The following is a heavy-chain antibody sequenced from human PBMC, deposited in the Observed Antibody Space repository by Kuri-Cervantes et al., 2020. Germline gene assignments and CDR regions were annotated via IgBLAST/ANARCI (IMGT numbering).Heavy chain of an antibody. Sequence: GESLKISCAASGFTVSSNYMSWVRQAPGKGLEWVSVIYSGGSTYYADSVKGRFTISRDNSKNTLYLQMNSLRVEDTAVFYCARVGDLRYLGWLNYNYGMDVWGQGTTVTVSS. D-gene: IGHD3-16*01. J-gene: IGHJ6*02. V-gene: IGHV3-53*05. CDR1: GFTVSSNY. CDR2: IYSGGST. CDR3: ARVGDLRYLGWLNYNYGMDV.